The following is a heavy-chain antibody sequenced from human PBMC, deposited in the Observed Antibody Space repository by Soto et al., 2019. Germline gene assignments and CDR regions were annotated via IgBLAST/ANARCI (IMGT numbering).Heavy chain of an antibody. D-gene: IGHD3-22*01. CDR2: IIPIFGTA. Sequence: SVKVSCKASGGTFSSYAISGVRQAPGQGLEWMGGIIPIFGTANYAQKFQGRVTITADESTSTAYMELSSLRSEDTAVYYCARDYYYDSSGYYGGQYYFDYWGQGTLVTVSS. J-gene: IGHJ4*02. CDR3: ARDYYYDSSGYYGGQYYFDY. CDR1: GGTFSSYA. V-gene: IGHV1-69*13.